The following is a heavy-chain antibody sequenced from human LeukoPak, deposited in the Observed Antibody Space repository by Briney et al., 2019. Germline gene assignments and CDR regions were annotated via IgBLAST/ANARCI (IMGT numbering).Heavy chain of an antibody. CDR1: GYTFTSYD. D-gene: IGHD2-15*01. Sequence: ASVKVSCKASGYTFTSYDINWVRQATGQGLEWRGWMNPNRGNTGYAQKFQGRVTITRNTSISTAYMELSSLRSEDTAVYYCAREPRAANYYYYYYMDVWGEGTTVTVAS. CDR3: AREPRAANYYYYYYMDV. CDR2: MNPNRGNT. J-gene: IGHJ6*03. V-gene: IGHV1-8*01.